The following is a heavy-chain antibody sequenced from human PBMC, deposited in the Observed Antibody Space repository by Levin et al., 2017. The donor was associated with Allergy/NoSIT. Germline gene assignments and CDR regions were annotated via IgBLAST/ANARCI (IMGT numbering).Heavy chain of an antibody. D-gene: IGHD3-3*01. J-gene: IGHJ4*02. CDR1: GFTFSSYS. CDR2: ISSSSSTI. Sequence: QAGGSLRLSCAASGFTFSSYSMNWVRQAPGKGLEWVSYISSSSSTIYYADSVKGRFTISRDNAKNSLYLQMNSLRDEDTAVYYCAGLVDYDFWSGYSPPVHWGQGTLVTVSS. V-gene: IGHV3-48*02. CDR3: AGLVDYDFWSGYSPPVH.